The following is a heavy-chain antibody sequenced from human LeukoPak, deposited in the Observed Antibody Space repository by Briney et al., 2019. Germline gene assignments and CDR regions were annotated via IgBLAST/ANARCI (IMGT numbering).Heavy chain of an antibody. Sequence: GGSLRLSCAASGFTVSSNYISWVRQAPGKGLECVSVSYSGGSTDYADSVNGRFTISRDNSKNTLYLQMNSLRTEDTAVYYCARGVIRGIDAFDIWGQGTMVTVSS. V-gene: IGHV3-66*02. CDR2: SYSGGST. CDR1: GFTVSSNY. J-gene: IGHJ3*02. CDR3: ARGVIRGIDAFDI. D-gene: IGHD3-10*01.